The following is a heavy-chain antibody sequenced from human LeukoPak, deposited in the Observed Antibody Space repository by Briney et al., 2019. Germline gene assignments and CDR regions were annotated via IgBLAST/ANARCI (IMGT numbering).Heavy chain of an antibody. J-gene: IGHJ4*02. CDR2: IDTKTGNP. V-gene: IGHV7-4-1*02. CDR3: AIHPSDSSGYFSY. Sequence: PGASVKVSCKASGYTFSSCAINWVRQAPGQGLEYMGWIDTKTGNPTYAQGFTGRFVFSLDTSVSTAYLQISSLKAEDTAVYYCAIHPSDSSGYFSYWGQGALVTVSS. CDR1: GYTFSSCA. D-gene: IGHD3-22*01.